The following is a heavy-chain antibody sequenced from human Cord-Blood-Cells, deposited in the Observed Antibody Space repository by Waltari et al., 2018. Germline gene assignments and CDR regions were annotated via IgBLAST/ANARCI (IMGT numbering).Heavy chain of an antibody. Sequence: STNYNPSLKSRVTISVDTSKNQFSLKLSSVTAADTAVYYCARVGPYYDFWSGYFPLWYFDLWGRGTLVTVSS. V-gene: IGHV4-59*01. J-gene: IGHJ2*01. CDR2: ST. D-gene: IGHD3-3*01. CDR3: ARVGPYYDFWSGYFPLWYFDL.